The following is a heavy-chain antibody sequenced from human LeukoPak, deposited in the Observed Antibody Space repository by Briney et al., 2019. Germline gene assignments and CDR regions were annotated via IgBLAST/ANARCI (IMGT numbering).Heavy chain of an antibody. CDR3: ARDGRGSQQLYLVDY. CDR1: GVSVSSGSYY. V-gene: IGHV4-61*01. D-gene: IGHD6-13*01. CDR2: IYYSGST. Sequence: PSETLSLTCTVSGVSVSSGSYYWSWIRQPPGKGLEWIGYIYYSGSTNYNPSLKSRVTISVDTSKNQFSLKLSSVTAADTAVYYCARDGRGSQQLYLVDYWGQGTLVAVSS. J-gene: IGHJ4*02.